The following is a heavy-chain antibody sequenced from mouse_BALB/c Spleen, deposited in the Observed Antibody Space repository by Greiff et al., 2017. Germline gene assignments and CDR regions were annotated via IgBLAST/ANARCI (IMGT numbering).Heavy chain of an antibody. V-gene: IGHV2-9*02. J-gene: IGHJ4*01. Sequence: QVQLKESGPGLVAPSQSLSITCTVSGFSLTSYGVHWVRQPPGKGLEWLGVIWAGGSTNYNSALMSRLSISKDNSKSQVFLKMNSLQTDDTAMYYCARDREGYGNYNYYAMDYWGQGTSVTVSA. CDR1: GFSLTSYG. D-gene: IGHD2-1*01. CDR3: ARDREGYGNYNYYAMDY. CDR2: IWAGGST.